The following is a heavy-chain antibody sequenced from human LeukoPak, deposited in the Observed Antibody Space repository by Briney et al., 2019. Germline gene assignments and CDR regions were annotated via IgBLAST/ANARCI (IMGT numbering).Heavy chain of an antibody. CDR1: GFTFSSYA. J-gene: IGHJ4*02. V-gene: IGHV3-23*01. CDR3: AKGRPHDYVWGTYRTGFDY. CDR2: ISPSGGST. Sequence: GGSLRLSCAASGFTFSSYAMSWVRQAPGERLEWVSAISPSGGSTYYAGSVKGRFTISRDNSKNTLYLQMNSLRAEDTAVYYCAKGRPHDYVWGTYRTGFDYWGQGTLVTVSS. D-gene: IGHD3-16*02.